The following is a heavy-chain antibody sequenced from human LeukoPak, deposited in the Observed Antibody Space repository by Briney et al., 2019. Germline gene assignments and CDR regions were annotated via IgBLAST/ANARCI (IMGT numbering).Heavy chain of an antibody. J-gene: IGHJ4*02. CDR2: IYSGGST. D-gene: IGHD3-9*01. V-gene: IGHV3-53*01. Sequence: PGGSLRLSCAASGFTVSSNYMSWVRQAPGKGLEWVSVIYSGGSTYYADSVKGRFTISRDNSKNTLYLQMNSLRAEDTAVYYCARGGRRLRYFDWLSTDLSFDYWGQGTLVTVSS. CDR3: ARGGRRLRYFDWLSTDLSFDY. CDR1: GFTVSSNY.